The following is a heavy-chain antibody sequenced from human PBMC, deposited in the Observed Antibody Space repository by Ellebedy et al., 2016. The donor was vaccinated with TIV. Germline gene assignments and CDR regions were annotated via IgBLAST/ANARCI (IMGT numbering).Heavy chain of an antibody. CDR3: ARGVVTAAYYFDY. Sequence: PGGSLRLSCAVSGFRFRNYVMSWVRQAPGKALEWVSGISGGGDGTYYADSVKGRFTISRDMSRDTLFLQMTGLRADDTAVYYCARGVVTAAYYFDYWGQGVLVTVSS. V-gene: IGHV3-23*01. D-gene: IGHD2-21*02. CDR1: GFRFRNYV. CDR2: ISGGGDGT. J-gene: IGHJ4*02.